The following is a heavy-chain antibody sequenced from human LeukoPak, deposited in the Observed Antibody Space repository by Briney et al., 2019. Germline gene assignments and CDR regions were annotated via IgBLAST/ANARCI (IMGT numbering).Heavy chain of an antibody. D-gene: IGHD5-18*01. J-gene: IGHJ4*02. V-gene: IGHV4-39*07. CDR1: GGSISSSSYY. CDR3: ARGAVGYSADY. CDR2: IYYSGST. Sequence: TSETLSLTCTVSGGSISSSSYYWGWIRQPPGKGLEWIGSIYYSGSTYYNPSLKSRVTISVDTSKNQFSLKLSSVTAADTAVYYCARGAVGYSADYWGQGTLVTVSS.